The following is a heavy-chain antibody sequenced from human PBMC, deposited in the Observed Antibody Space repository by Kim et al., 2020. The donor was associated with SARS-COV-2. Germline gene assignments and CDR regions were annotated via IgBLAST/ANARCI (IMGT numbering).Heavy chain of an antibody. Sequence: ASVKVSCKASGYTFTSYGISWVRQAPGQGLEWMGWISAYNGNTNYAQKLQGRVTMTTDTSTSTAYMELRSLRSDDTAVYYCARDLRGGEDSGSWLWGQGTLVTVSS. V-gene: IGHV1-18*01. CDR1: GYTFTSYG. J-gene: IGHJ4*02. CDR2: ISAYNGNT. D-gene: IGHD6-13*01. CDR3: ARDLRGGEDSGSWL.